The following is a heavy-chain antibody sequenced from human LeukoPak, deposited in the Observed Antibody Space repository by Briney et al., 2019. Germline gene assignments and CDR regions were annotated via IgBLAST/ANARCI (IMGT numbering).Heavy chain of an antibody. V-gene: IGHV4-34*01. J-gene: IGHJ4*02. D-gene: IGHD2-15*01. Sequence: SETLSLTCAVYGGSFSGYYWSWIRQPPGKGLEWIGEINHSGSTNYNPSLKSRVTISVDTSENQFSLKLSSVTAADTAVYYCARGRGYCSGGSCWFDYWGQGTLVTVSS. CDR2: INHSGST. CDR1: GGSFSGYY. CDR3: ARGRGYCSGGSCWFDY.